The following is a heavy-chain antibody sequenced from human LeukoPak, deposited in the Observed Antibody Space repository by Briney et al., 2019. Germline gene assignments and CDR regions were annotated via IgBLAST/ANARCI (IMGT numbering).Heavy chain of an antibody. D-gene: IGHD3-16*01. J-gene: IGHJ4*02. CDR3: ASAMIKGEYYFDY. CDR2: INHSGST. Sequence: SETLSLTCAVYGGSFSGYYWSWIRQPPGKGLEWIGEINHSGSTNYNPSLKSRVTISVDTSKNQFSLKLSSVTAADTAVYYCASAMIKGEYYFDYWGQGTLVTVSS. V-gene: IGHV4-34*09. CDR1: GGSFSGYY.